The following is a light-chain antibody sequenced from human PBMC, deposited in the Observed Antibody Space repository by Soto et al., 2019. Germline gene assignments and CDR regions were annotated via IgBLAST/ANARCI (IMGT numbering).Light chain of an antibody. CDR2: DVS. J-gene: IGLJ2*01. CDR1: SSDVGGYNY. CDR3: CSYAGSYILI. V-gene: IGLV2-11*01. Sequence: QSVLTQPRPVSGSPGQSVTISCTGTSSDVGGYNYVSWYQQHPGKVPKLMIFDVSKRPSGVPDRFSGSKSGNTASLTISGLQAEDEADYHCCSYAGSYILIFGGGTKLTVL.